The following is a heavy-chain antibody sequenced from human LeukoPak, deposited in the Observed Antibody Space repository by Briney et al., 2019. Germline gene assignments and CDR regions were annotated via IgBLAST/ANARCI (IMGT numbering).Heavy chain of an antibody. Sequence: GASVKVSCKSSGYTFTIYDINWVRQATAQGLEWVGWMNPNSGNTGYAQKFQGRVTMTRNTPISTAYMELSSLRSEDTAVHYCARGPVYDSSGYNFDYWGQGTLVTVSS. CDR3: ARGPVYDSSGYNFDY. V-gene: IGHV1-8*01. D-gene: IGHD3-22*01. CDR2: MNPNSGNT. J-gene: IGHJ4*02. CDR1: GYTFTIYD.